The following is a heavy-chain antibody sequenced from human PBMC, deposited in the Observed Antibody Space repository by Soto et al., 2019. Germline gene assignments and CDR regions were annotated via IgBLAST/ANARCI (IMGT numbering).Heavy chain of an antibody. CDR1: SASINSNNW. Sequence: SETLSLTCAVSSASINSNNWWSWVRQPPGKGLEWIGEIYHSGSTNYNPSLKSRVTISVDTSKNQFSLKLNSVTAADTAVYYCARGTILDFDYWGQGTLVTVSS. CDR2: IYHSGST. V-gene: IGHV4-4*02. CDR3: ARGTILDFDY. J-gene: IGHJ4*02. D-gene: IGHD3-3*01.